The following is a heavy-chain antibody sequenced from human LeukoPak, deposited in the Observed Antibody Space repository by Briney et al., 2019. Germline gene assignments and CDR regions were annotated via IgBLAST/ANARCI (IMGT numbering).Heavy chain of an antibody. CDR2: VNESGGT. CDR1: IDSFSNYH. J-gene: IGHJ5*02. D-gene: IGHD3-10*01. CDR3: ARRTYGSGSCAFDP. Sequence: SSETLSLTCAVYIDSFSNYHWNWIRQTPAKGMEWIGEVNESGGTNISPSLRSRVTISVDTSKNQFSLKLSSVTAADTAVYYCARRTYGSGSCAFDPWGQGTLVTVSS. V-gene: IGHV4-34*01.